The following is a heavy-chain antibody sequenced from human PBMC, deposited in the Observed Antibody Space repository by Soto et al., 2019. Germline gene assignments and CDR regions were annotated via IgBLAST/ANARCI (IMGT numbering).Heavy chain of an antibody. D-gene: IGHD2-2*01. CDR1: SGSISSSNW. CDR2: IYHSGST. CDR3: ARVGQLLWGEYYFDY. J-gene: IGHJ4*02. Sequence: QVQLQESGPGLVKPSGTLSLTCAVSSGSISSSNWWSWVRQPPGKGLEWIGEIYHSGSTNYNPSLESRVTISVDKSKNQFSLKLSSVTAADTAVYYCARVGQLLWGEYYFDYWGQGTLVTVSS. V-gene: IGHV4-4*02.